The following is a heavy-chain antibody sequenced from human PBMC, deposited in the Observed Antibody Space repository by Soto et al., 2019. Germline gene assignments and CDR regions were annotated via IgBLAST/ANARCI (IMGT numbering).Heavy chain of an antibody. V-gene: IGHV3-23*01. CDR2: FSGSGGGT. D-gene: IGHD3-10*01. CDR1: GFTFSDYA. Sequence: EVQLLESGGGLVQPGGSLRLSCVASGFTFSDYAMSWVRQAPGKGLKWVSAFSGSGGGTYYADSVKGRFTISRDRSGNTMYLQMNSLTVEDTAVYYCAKYGSGTYYNVGLDGLDVWGQGTTVTISS. CDR3: AKYGSGTYYNVGLDGLDV. J-gene: IGHJ6*02.